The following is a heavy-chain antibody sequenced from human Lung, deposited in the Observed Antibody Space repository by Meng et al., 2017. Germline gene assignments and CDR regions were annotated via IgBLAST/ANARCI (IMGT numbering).Heavy chain of an antibody. V-gene: IGHV3-21*01. CDR1: EFTFSDYS. J-gene: IGHJ4*02. Sequence: EVQLVESGGGLVKPGGSLRLSCAASEFTFSDYSMNWVRQAPGKGLEWGSFISNTGKYIYYADSVKGRFTISRDNAKNSLYLQINSLRAEDTAVYYCARGSYQPLLLSALDYWGQGTLVTVSS. CDR2: ISNTGKYI. CDR3: ARGSYQPLLLSALDY. D-gene: IGHD2-15*01.